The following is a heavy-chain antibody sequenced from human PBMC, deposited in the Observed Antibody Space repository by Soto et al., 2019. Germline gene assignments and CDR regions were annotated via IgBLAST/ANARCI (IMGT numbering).Heavy chain of an antibody. CDR1: GFTFTNYW. Sequence: EVQLVESGGGLVRPGGSLRLSCAASGFTFTNYWMSWVRQAPGKGLEWVAIVNINGNEKSYVDSVKGRFTISRDNAENSLFLQMNSLRADDTAVYYCATETLRYPGDFWGQGTLVTVSS. CDR2: VNINGNEK. J-gene: IGHJ4*02. D-gene: IGHD1-20*01. V-gene: IGHV3-7*01. CDR3: ATETLRYPGDF.